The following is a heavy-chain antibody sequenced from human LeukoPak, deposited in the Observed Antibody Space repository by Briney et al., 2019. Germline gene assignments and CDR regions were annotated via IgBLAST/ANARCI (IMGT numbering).Heavy chain of an antibody. D-gene: IGHD2-15*01. V-gene: IGHV4-34*01. J-gene: IGHJ5*02. CDR2: INHSGST. Sequence: SETLSLTCAVYGGSFSGYYWSWIRQPPGKGLEWIGEINHSGSTNYNPSLKSRVTISVDTSKNQFSLELSSVTAADTAVYYCARGWFGYCSGGSCYSKPRGWFDPWGQGTLVTVSS. CDR1: GGSFSGYY. CDR3: ARGWFGYCSGGSCYSKPRGWFDP.